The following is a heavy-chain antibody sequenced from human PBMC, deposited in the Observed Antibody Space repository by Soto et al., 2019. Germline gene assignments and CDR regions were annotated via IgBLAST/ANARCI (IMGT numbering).Heavy chain of an antibody. Sequence: SETLSLTCTVSGGSITSAGYYWTWIRQHPGKGLEWIGYIYFTGSTYHNPSLESRVVISIDTSRNLFSLSLNSVTAADTAVYYCARGYYGSGSFAYYYYMDVWGKGTTVTVSS. J-gene: IGHJ6*03. CDR2: IYFTGST. V-gene: IGHV4-31*03. D-gene: IGHD3-10*01. CDR1: GGSITSAGYY. CDR3: ARGYYGSGSFAYYYYMDV.